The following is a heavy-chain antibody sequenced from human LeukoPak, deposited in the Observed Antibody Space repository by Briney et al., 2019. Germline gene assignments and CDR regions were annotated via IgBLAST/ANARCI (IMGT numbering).Heavy chain of an antibody. V-gene: IGHV7-4-1*02. D-gene: IGHD2-2*01. CDR2: INTNTGNP. CDR1: GYTFTSYT. Sequence: ASVKASCKASGYTFTSYTMNWVRQAPGQGLEWMGWINTNTGNPTYAQGFTGRFVFSLDTSVSTAYLQISSLKAEDTAVYYCARGITICSSTSCPAYYYYGMDVWGQGTTVTVSS. CDR3: ARGITICSSTSCPAYYYYGMDV. J-gene: IGHJ6*02.